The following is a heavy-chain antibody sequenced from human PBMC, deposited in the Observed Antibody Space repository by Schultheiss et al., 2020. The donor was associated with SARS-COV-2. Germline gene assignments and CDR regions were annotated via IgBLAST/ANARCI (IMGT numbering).Heavy chain of an antibody. Sequence: GGSLRLSCAASGFTFSSYAMHWVRQASGKGLEWVGRIRSKANSYATAYAASVKGRFTISRDNSKNTLYLQMSSLRAEDTAVYYCVKEDVGIAAATVQHWGQGTLVTVSS. J-gene: IGHJ1*01. CDR1: GFTFSSYA. D-gene: IGHD6-13*01. CDR2: IRSKANSYAT. CDR3: VKEDVGIAAATVQH. V-gene: IGHV3-73*01.